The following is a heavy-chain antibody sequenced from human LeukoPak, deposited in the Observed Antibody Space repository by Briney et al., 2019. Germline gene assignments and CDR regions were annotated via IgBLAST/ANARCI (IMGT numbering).Heavy chain of an antibody. CDR1: GGSIRSGGYY. CDR3: AREKGVTWAFDI. Sequence: PSETLSLTCTVYGGSIRSGGYYWSWIRQHPGKGLEWIGYIYYSGGTYYSPSLKSRVTISVDTSKNQFSLKLSSVTAADTAVYYCAREKGVTWAFDIWGQGTRVTVSS. D-gene: IGHD2/OR15-2a*01. J-gene: IGHJ3*02. V-gene: IGHV4-31*03. CDR2: IYYSGGT.